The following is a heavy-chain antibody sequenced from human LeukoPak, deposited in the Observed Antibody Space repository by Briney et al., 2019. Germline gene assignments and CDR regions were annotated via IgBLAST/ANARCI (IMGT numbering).Heavy chain of an antibody. J-gene: IGHJ4*02. CDR2: ISYDGSNK. Sequence: PGGSLRLSCAASGFTFSSYAMHWVRQAPGRGLEWVAVISYDGSNKYYADSVKGRFTISRDNSKNTLYLQMNSLRAEDTAVYYCARGSERRFFEWLFPGFDYWGQGTLVTVSS. CDR1: GFTFSSYA. V-gene: IGHV3-30-3*01. D-gene: IGHD3-3*01. CDR3: ARGSERRFFEWLFPGFDY.